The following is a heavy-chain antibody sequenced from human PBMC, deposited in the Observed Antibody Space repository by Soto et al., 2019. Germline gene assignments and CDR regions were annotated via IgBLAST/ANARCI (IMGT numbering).Heavy chain of an antibody. J-gene: IGHJ5*02. V-gene: IGHV4-39*01. D-gene: IGHD4-17*01. CDR1: GGSISSSSYY. CDR2: IYYSGST. Sequence: SETLSLSCTVSGGSISSSSYYWGWIRQPPGEGLEWIGSIYYSGSTYYNPSLKSRVTISVDTSKNQFSLKLSSVTAADTAVYYCARHGGTVTTMDSGWFDPWGQGTLVTVSS. CDR3: ARHGGTVTTMDSGWFDP.